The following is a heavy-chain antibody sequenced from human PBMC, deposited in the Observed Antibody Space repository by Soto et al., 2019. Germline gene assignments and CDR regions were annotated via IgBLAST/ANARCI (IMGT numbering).Heavy chain of an antibody. Sequence: RRLSCTASRFTFSTYGMHWVRQAPCKGLEWVAAMSHDGAHKYYGGSVKGRFTISRDNSKNTLYLEMDRLRPEDTAVYYCAKEGRDSTTSCSRSYGLEVWGEGTPVTVS. CDR1: RFTFSTYG. D-gene: IGHD2-2*01. CDR3: AKEGRDSTTSCSRSYGLEV. CDR2: MSHDGAHK. V-gene: IGHV3-30*18. J-gene: IGHJ6*02.